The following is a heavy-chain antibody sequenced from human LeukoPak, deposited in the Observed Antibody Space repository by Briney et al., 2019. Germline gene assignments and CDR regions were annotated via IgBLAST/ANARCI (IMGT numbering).Heavy chain of an antibody. D-gene: IGHD4-23*01. Sequence: GGSLRLSCAASGFTFSNAWMNWVRQAPGKGLEWVGRIKSKTDGGTTDYTAPVKGRFTISRDDSKNTLYLQMNSLKTEDTAVYYCTTTYGGNWYYFDYWGQGTLVTVSS. CDR3: TTTYGGNWYYFDY. V-gene: IGHV3-15*07. CDR1: GFTFSNAW. J-gene: IGHJ4*02. CDR2: IKSKTDGGTT.